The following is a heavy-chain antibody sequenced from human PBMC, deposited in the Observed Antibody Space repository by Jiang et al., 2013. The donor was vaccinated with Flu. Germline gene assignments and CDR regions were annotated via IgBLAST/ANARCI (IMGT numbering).Heavy chain of an antibody. V-gene: IGHV4-59*08. CDR3: ARHPRIAVAGTRFDY. J-gene: IGHJ4*02. D-gene: IGHD6-19*01. CDR1: GGSISSYY. CDR2: IYYSGST. Sequence: TLSLTCTVSGGSISSYYWSWIRQPPGKGLEWIGYIYYSGSTNYNPSLKSRVTISVDTSKNQFSLKLSSVTAADTAVYYCARHPRIAVAGTRFDYWGQGTLVTVSS.